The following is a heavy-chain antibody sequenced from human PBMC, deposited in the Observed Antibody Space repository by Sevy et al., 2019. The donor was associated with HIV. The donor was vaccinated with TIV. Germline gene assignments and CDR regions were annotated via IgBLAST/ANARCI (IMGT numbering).Heavy chain of an antibody. D-gene: IGHD1-26*01. V-gene: IGHV3-23*01. Sequence: GGSLRISCAASGLIFNSHAMSWVRQAPGKGLEWVSTISGSGGYTYYADSVKGRFTISRDNSKNTVYLQMDSLRAEDSAVYYCSNRGIVIITGLDYRGQGTLVTVSS. CDR1: GLIFNSHA. CDR3: SNRGIVIITGLDY. CDR2: ISGSGGYT. J-gene: IGHJ4*02.